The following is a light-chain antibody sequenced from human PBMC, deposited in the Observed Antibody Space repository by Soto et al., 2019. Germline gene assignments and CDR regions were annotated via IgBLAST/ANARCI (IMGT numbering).Light chain of an antibody. CDR1: RSNIGSYN. CDR3: AAWDDSLNGRV. Sequence: QSVLTQPPSASGTPGQRVTISCSGSRSNIGSYNVNWFQQLPGTAPKLLIYGHNQRPSGVPDRFSGSKSGTSASLAISGLQSEDEADYYCAAWDDSLNGRVFGGGTKLTVL. J-gene: IGLJ3*02. V-gene: IGLV1-44*01. CDR2: GHN.